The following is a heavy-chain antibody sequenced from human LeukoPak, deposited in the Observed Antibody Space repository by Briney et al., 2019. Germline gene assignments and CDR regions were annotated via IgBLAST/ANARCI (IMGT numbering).Heavy chain of an antibody. V-gene: IGHV3-23*01. CDR2: ISGSGGST. CDR3: AKMVHTEQWLVPFDY. CDR1: GFTFSNFA. D-gene: IGHD6-19*01. J-gene: IGHJ4*02. Sequence: GGALRLSCAASGFTFSNFAMNWVRQAPGKGLEWVSTISGSGGSTYYADSVKGRFTISRDNSKNTLYLQMNSLRAEDTAVYYCAKMVHTEQWLVPFDYWGQGTLVTVSS.